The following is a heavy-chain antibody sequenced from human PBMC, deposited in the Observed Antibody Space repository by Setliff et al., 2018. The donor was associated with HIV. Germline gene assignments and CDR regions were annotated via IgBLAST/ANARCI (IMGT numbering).Heavy chain of an antibody. D-gene: IGHD3-16*01. V-gene: IGHV4-4*07. J-gene: IGHJ6*03. CDR2: IYTSGST. CDR3: ARDVPWGDYYYYMDV. CDR1: GGSISSYD. Sequence: SETLSLTCTVSGGSISSYDWSWIRQPAGKGLEWIGHIYTSGSTNYNPSLKSRVTMSVDTSKNQFSLKLSSVTAADTAVYYCARDVPWGDYYYYMDVWGKGTTVTVSS.